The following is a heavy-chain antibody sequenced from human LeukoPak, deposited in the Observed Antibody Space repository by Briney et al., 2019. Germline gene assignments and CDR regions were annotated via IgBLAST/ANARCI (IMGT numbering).Heavy chain of an antibody. J-gene: IGHJ4*02. CDR3: ARDWRYCSSTSCYTGGY. D-gene: IGHD2-2*02. CDR2: IKQDGSEE. V-gene: IGHV3-7*01. CDR1: GFTFSSYW. Sequence: PGGSLRLSCAASGFTFSSYWMSWVRQAPGKGLEWVANIKQDGSEEYYVDSVKGRFTISRDNAKNSLYLQMNSLRAEDTAVYYCARDWRYCSSTSCYTGGYWGQGTLVTVSS.